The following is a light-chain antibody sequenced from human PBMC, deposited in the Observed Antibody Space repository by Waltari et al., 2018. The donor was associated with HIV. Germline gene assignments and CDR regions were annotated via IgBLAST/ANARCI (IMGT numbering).Light chain of an antibody. CDR1: QSISNN. J-gene: IGKJ3*01. Sequence: EIVMTQSPATLSVSPGDRATLSCRASQSISNNLAWYQQKPGQPPRLLIYGASTRATGVPARVSGSGSGTDFTLTINSLQSEDFAVYCCQQYNDWPLFTFGPGTKVEIK. CDR2: GAS. V-gene: IGKV3-15*01. CDR3: QQYNDWPLFT.